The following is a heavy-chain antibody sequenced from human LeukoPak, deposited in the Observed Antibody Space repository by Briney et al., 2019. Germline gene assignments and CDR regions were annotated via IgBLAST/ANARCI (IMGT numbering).Heavy chain of an antibody. V-gene: IGHV1-69*13. Sequence: SVTVSCKASGGTFSSYAISWVRQAPGQGLEWMGGIIPIFGTANYAQKFQGRVTITADESTSTAYMELSSLRSEDTAVYYCSKWFGEFSFDYWGQGTLVTVSS. CDR1: GGTFSSYA. D-gene: IGHD3-10*01. J-gene: IGHJ4*02. CDR3: SKWFGEFSFDY. CDR2: IIPIFGTA.